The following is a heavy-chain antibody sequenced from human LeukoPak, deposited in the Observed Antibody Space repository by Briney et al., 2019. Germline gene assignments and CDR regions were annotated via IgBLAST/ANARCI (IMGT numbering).Heavy chain of an antibody. D-gene: IGHD3-10*01. CDR2: IRSKANSYAT. CDR1: GFTFSGSA. Sequence: GGSLRLSCAASGFTFSGSAMHWVRQASGKGLEWVGRIRSKANSYATAYAASVKGRFTISRDDSKNTAYLQMNSLKTEDTAVYYCTRHPTEGSPYYYMDVWGKGTTVTVSS. CDR3: TRHPTEGSPYYYMDV. J-gene: IGHJ6*03. V-gene: IGHV3-73*01.